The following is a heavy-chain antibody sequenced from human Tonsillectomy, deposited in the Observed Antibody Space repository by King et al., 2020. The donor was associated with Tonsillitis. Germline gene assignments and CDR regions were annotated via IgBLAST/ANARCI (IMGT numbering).Heavy chain of an antibody. CDR1: GFTFRDYG. Sequence: VQLVESGGGVVQPGGSLRLSCAASGFTFRDYGMHWVRQAPGKGLEWVTFLRHDGNNKYYADSVKGRFTISRDSSKNTLYLQMNSLRAEDTAVYYCASEILYNDSAGAAYWGQGTLVTVSS. CDR2: LRHDGNNK. V-gene: IGHV3-30*02. J-gene: IGHJ4*02. D-gene: IGHD3-22*01. CDR3: ASEILYNDSAGAAY.